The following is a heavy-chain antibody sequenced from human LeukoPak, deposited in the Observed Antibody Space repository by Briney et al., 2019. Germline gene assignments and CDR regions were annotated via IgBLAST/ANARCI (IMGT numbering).Heavy chain of an antibody. Sequence: SGGSLRLSCAASGFTFSNYEMNWVRQAPGKGLEWVSYISRSGTTIYYADSVKGRFTISRDNTKNSLFLQLNSLRAEDTAVYYCARDSPSRFLDFWGQGTLVTVSS. CDR1: GFTFSNYE. D-gene: IGHD3-3*01. CDR2: ISRSGTTI. V-gene: IGHV3-48*03. J-gene: IGHJ4*02. CDR3: ARDSPSRFLDF.